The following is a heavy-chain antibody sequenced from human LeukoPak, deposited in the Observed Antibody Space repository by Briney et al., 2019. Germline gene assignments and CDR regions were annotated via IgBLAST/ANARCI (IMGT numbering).Heavy chain of an antibody. D-gene: IGHD6-13*01. CDR2: IKQDGSEK. J-gene: IGHJ5*02. CDR1: GFTFSSYW. V-gene: IGHV3-7*01. Sequence: GGSLRLSCAASGFTFSSYWMSSVRQAPGKGLEWVANIKQDGSEKYYVDSVKGRFTISRDNAKNSLYLQMNSLRAEDTAVYYCAKDRRIAAVGPRRTINKWLDPWGQGTLVTVSS. CDR3: AKDRRIAAVGPRRTINKWLDP.